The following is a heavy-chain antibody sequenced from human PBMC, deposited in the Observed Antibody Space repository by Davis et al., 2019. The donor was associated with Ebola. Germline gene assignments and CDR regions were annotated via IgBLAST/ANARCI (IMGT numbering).Heavy chain of an antibody. CDR3: ARDPSWTRGGYFDY. V-gene: IGHV4-4*02. CDR2: IYHSGST. Sequence: MPSETLSLTCAVSGGSISSSNWWSWVRQPPGKGLEWIGEIYHSGSTNYNPSLKSRVTISVDKSKNQFSLKLSSVTAADTAVYYCARDPSWTRGGYFDYWGQGTLVTVSS. CDR1: GGSISSSNW. J-gene: IGHJ4*02. D-gene: IGHD3-10*01.